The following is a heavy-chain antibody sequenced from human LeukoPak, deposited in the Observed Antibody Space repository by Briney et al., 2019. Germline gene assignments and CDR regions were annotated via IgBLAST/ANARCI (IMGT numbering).Heavy chain of an antibody. D-gene: IGHD3-10*01. CDR1: GGTFSSYA. CDR3: ARAQITMVRGVPFDY. CDR2: IIPILGIA. J-gene: IGHJ4*02. Sequence: SLKVSCKASGGTFSSYAISCVRHTPGQGLEWMGRIIPILGIANYAQKFQGRVTITADKSTSTAYMELSSLRSEDTAVYYCARAQITMVRGVPFDYWGQGTLVTVSS. V-gene: IGHV1-69*04.